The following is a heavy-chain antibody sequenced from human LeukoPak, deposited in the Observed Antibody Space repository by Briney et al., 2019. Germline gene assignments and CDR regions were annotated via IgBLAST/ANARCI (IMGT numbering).Heavy chain of an antibody. CDR3: AIDRGYSYAFGY. J-gene: IGHJ4*02. V-gene: IGHV4-4*07. Sequence: SETLSLTCTVSGGSISSYYWSWIPHPAGKGLEWIGRIYTSGSTNYNPSLKSRATMSVDTSKNQFSRKLSSVTAADTAVYYCAIDRGYSYAFGYWGQGTLVTVSS. D-gene: IGHD5-18*01. CDR1: GGSISSYY. CDR2: IYTSGST.